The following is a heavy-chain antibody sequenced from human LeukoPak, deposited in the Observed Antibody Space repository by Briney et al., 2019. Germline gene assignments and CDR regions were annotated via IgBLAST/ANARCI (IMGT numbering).Heavy chain of an antibody. J-gene: IGHJ6*04. Sequence: GGSLRLSCAASGFNFNNYNMNWVRQAPGKGLEWVSYITLSSSTTYYADSVKGRFTISRDNAKKSLYLQMNSLRAEDTAVYYCAELGITMIGGVWGKGTTVTISS. CDR2: ITLSSSTT. CDR1: GFNFNNYN. CDR3: AELGITMIGGV. D-gene: IGHD3-10*02. V-gene: IGHV3-48*01.